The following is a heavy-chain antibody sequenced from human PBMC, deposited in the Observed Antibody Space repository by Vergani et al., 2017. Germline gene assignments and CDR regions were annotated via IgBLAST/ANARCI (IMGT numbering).Heavy chain of an antibody. CDR3: TRHVPGGDGACLHFDH. Sequence: EVMLVQSGAEVKKPGESLKISCKYSESSFISNEIAWVRQMSGKGLQRMGNINPIDSKIAYSPSFQGQAIMSLDKSITTAYLQWRSLKASDTAIYDCTRHVPGGDGACLHFDHWGQGTQVTVSS. CDR1: ESSFISNE. CDR2: INPIDSKI. D-gene: IGHD2-21*01. V-gene: IGHV5-51*01. J-gene: IGHJ4*02.